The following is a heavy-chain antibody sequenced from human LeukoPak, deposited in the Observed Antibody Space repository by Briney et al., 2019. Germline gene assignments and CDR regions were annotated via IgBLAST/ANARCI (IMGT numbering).Heavy chain of an antibody. D-gene: IGHD3/OR15-3a*01. J-gene: IGHJ4*02. Sequence: SETLSLTCAVSGGSMSSMYWWTWVRQPPGKGLEWIGEINHSGSTNYNPSLKSRVTISVDKSQNQFSLKLRSVTAADTAVYYCARQTGSGLFILPGGQGTLVTVSS. CDR1: GGSMSSMYW. V-gene: IGHV4-4*02. CDR2: INHSGST. CDR3: ARQTGSGLFILP.